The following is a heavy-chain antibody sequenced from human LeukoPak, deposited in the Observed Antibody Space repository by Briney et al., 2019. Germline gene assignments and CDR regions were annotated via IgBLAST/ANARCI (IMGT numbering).Heavy chain of an antibody. D-gene: IGHD2-2*01. V-gene: IGHV4-4*07. J-gene: IGHJ2*01. CDR1: GGSISSYY. CDR3: ARDLPTFRGYQLPNWYFDL. CDR2: IYTSGST. Sequence: SETLSLTCTVSGGSISSYYWSWIRQPAGKGLEWIGRIYTSGSTNYNPSLKSRVTMSVDTSKNQFSLKLSSVTAADTAVYYCARDLPTFRGYQLPNWYFDLWGRGTLVTVSS.